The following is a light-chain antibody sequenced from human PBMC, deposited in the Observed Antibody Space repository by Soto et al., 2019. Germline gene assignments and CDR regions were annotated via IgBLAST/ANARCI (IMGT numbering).Light chain of an antibody. CDR1: YSDVGGSNY. V-gene: IGLV2-8*01. CDR3: SSNVVGTNLKI. J-gene: IGLJ2*01. Sequence: QSALTQPPSASGSPGQSVTISCTGTYSDVGGSNYVSWYQQHPGKAPKLVIYEVIQRPSGVPDRFSGSRSGNTASLTVSRLQAEDEADYYCSSNVVGTNLKIFGGGTKLTDL. CDR2: EVI.